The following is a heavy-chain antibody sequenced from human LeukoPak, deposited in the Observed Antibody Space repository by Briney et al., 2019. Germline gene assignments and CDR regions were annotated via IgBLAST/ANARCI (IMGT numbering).Heavy chain of an antibody. V-gene: IGHV3-48*01. CDR1: GFTFSSYS. J-gene: IGHJ4*02. CDR3: AREARGSYPDY. CDR2: ISSSSSTI. Sequence: PGGSLRLSCAASGFTFSSYSMNWVRQAPGKGREWVSYISSSSSTIYYADSVKGRFTISRDNAKNSLYLQMNSLRAEDTAVYYCAREARGSYPDYWGQGTLVTVSS. D-gene: IGHD1-26*01.